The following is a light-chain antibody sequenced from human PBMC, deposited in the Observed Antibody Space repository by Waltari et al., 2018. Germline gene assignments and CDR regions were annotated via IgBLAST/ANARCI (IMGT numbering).Light chain of an antibody. J-gene: IGLJ1*01. CDR1: SSDVGGYNY. CDR3: SSYTSSYYV. Sequence: QSALTQPASVSGSPGQSITISCTGTSSDVGGYNYVSWYQQHPGKAPKLMIYDVSNRPSGVSNRFSGSKASNTASRTISGLQAEDEADYYCSSYTSSYYVFGTGTKVTVL. V-gene: IGLV2-14*03. CDR2: DVS.